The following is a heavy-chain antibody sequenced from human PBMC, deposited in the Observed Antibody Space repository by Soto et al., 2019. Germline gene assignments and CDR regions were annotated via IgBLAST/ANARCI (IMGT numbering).Heavy chain of an antibody. Sequence: EVVLLESGGGLVQPGGSLRLSCEVSGVAFSFYSMSWVRQAPGKGLEWVASISGNGGTTYYAASGKGRFTFSRDNSKNTGYLQISSLRGEDTAVYYCAKDRGGFTCGWEFFDFGGQGTLVTVSS. D-gene: IGHD6-19*01. V-gene: IGHV3-23*01. CDR1: GVAFSFYS. J-gene: IGHJ4*02. CDR3: AKDRGGFTCGWEFFDF. CDR2: ISGNGGTT.